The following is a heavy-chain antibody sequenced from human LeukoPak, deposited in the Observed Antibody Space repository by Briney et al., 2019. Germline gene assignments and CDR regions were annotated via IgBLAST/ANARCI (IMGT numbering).Heavy chain of an antibody. J-gene: IGHJ1*01. CDR2: MNPNSGNT. CDR3: ARGGVGCSSTGCYGTRYFQH. CDR1: GYTFTSYD. D-gene: IGHD2-2*01. V-gene: IGHV1-8*01. Sequence: ASVKVSCKASGYTFTSYDINWVRQATGQGLEWMGWMNPNSGNTGYAQKFQGRVTMTRNTSISTAYMELSSLKSEDTAVYYCARGGVGCSSTGCYGTRYFQHWGQGTLVTVSS.